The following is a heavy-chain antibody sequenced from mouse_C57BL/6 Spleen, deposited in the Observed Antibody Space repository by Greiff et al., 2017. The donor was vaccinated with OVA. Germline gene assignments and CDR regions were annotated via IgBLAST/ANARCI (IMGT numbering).Heavy chain of an antibody. D-gene: IGHD2-10*02. Sequence: EVQLVESGGGLVQPKGSLKLSCAASGFTFNTYAMHWVRQAPGKGLEWVGRIRSKSSNYATYYADSVKDRFTISRDDSQSMLYLQMNNLKTEDTAMYYCVRGGYDYVAMDYWGQGTSVTVSS. V-gene: IGHV10-3*01. CDR2: IRSKSSNYAT. CDR1: GFTFNTYA. J-gene: IGHJ4*01. CDR3: VRGGYDYVAMDY.